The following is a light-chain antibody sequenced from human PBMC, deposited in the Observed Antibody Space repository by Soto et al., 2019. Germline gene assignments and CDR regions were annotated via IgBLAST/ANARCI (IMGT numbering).Light chain of an antibody. CDR2: KAS. CDR1: QSISSW. Sequence: DFQMTQSPSTLSGSAGDSFTITFRATQSISSWLAWYQQKPGKAPELLFYKASSLERGVPSRFSGSGSGTEFTFTISSLQPDDFATYYCQQYNSYWTFGQGTKVDIK. J-gene: IGKJ1*01. CDR3: QQYNSYWT. V-gene: IGKV1-5*03.